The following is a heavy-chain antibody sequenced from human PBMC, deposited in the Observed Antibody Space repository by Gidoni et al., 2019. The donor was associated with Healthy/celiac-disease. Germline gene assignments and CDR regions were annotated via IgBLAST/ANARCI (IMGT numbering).Heavy chain of an antibody. CDR1: GGTFSSYA. CDR3: ARSGYYDSSGSRSWFDP. J-gene: IGHJ5*02. CDR2: IIPIFGIA. D-gene: IGHD3-22*01. Sequence: QVQLVQSGAEVKKPGSSVKVSCKDSGGTFSSYANSWVRQAPGQGLEWMGGIIPIFGIANYAQKFQGRVTITADKSTRTAYLELGSLRSEDTAVYYCARSGYYDSSGSRSWFDPWGQGTLVTVSS. V-gene: IGHV1-69*17.